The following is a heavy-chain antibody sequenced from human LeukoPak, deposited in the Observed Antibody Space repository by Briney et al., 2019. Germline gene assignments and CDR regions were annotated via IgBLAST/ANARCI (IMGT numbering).Heavy chain of an antibody. CDR3: ARGWRIVGATQ. D-gene: IGHD1-26*01. J-gene: IGHJ4*02. Sequence: SETLFLTCTVSNFSIGRGYYWAWIRQPPGKGLEWIANMFHSGTTFYNPSLRSRVTISVDTSKNQFSLKLSSVTAADTAVYYCARGWRIVGATQWGQGTLVTVSS. V-gene: IGHV4-38-2*02. CDR1: NFSIGRGYY. CDR2: MFHSGTT.